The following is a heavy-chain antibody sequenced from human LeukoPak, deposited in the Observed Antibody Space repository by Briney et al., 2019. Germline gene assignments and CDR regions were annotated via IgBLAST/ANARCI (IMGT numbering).Heavy chain of an antibody. CDR1: GFTFSSYG. Sequence: GGSLRLSCAASGFTFSSYGMSWVRQAPGEGLEWVSAISGSGGSTYYADSVKGRFTISRDNSKNTLYLQMNSLRAEDTAVYYCAKPVAGPSYFDYWGQGTLVTVSS. D-gene: IGHD6-19*01. CDR2: ISGSGGST. J-gene: IGHJ4*02. CDR3: AKPVAGPSYFDY. V-gene: IGHV3-23*01.